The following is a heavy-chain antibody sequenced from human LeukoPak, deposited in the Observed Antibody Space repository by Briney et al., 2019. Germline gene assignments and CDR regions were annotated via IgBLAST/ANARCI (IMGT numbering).Heavy chain of an antibody. CDR2: LYAAGDT. D-gene: IGHD3-10*01. Sequence: PSETLSLTCAVSGYSISSGYHWGWTRQTPGKGLEWIGSLYAAGDTYYSPSLKSRVTISLDKSKNLFSLDLRSVTAADTVVYYCAREIVRGVPGWWGQGTLVTVSS. J-gene: IGHJ4*02. CDR3: AREIVRGVPGW. CDR1: GYSISSGYH. V-gene: IGHV4-38-2*02.